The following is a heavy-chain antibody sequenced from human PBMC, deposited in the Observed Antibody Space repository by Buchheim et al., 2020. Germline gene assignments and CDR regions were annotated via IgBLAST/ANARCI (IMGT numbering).Heavy chain of an antibody. CDR3: ARGRGYGDYWRGRYYYGMDV. CDR1: GGSFSGYY. CDR2: INHSGST. J-gene: IGHJ6*02. Sequence: QVQLQQWGAGLLKPSETLSLTCAVYGGSFSGYYWSWIRQPPGKGLEWIGEINHSGSTNYNPSLKSRVTISVDTSKNQFSLKLSSVTAADTAVYYCARGRGYGDYWRGRYYYGMDVWGQGTT. D-gene: IGHD4-17*01. V-gene: IGHV4-34*01.